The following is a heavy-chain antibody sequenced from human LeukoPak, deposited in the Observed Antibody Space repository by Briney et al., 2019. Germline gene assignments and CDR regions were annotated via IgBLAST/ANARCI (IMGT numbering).Heavy chain of an antibody. CDR2: INHSGST. CDR3: AQVIAAAGRETFDY. V-gene: IGHV4-34*01. Sequence: SETLSLTCAVYGGSFSGYYWSWIRQPPGKGLEWIGEINHSGSTNYNPSLKSRVTISVDTSKNQFSLKLSSVTAADTAVYYCAQVIAAAGRETFDYWGQGTLVTVSS. D-gene: IGHD6-13*01. CDR1: GGSFSGYY. J-gene: IGHJ4*02.